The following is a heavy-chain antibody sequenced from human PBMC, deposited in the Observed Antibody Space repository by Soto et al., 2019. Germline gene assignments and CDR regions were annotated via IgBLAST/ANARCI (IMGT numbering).Heavy chain of an antibody. J-gene: IGHJ4*02. D-gene: IGHD2-8*01. CDR1: GGSFSGYY. Sequence: SETVSLTCAVYGGSFSGYYWSWIRQPPGKGLEWIGEINHSGSTNYNPSLKSRVTISVDTSKNQFSLKLSSVTAADTAVYYCARGRFYCTNGVCSEFDYWGQGTLVTVSS. CDR3: ARGRFYCTNGVCSEFDY. CDR2: INHSGST. V-gene: IGHV4-34*01.